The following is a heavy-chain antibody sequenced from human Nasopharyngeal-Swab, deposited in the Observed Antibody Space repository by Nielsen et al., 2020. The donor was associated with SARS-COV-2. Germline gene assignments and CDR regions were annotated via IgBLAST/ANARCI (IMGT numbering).Heavy chain of an antibody. CDR3: ARGAEYGSGPDY. Sequence: WVGQAPGQGLEWMGGIIPIFGTANYAQKFQGRVTITADESTSTAYMELSSLRSEDTAVYYCARGAEYGSGPDYWGQGTLVTVSS. D-gene: IGHD3-10*01. J-gene: IGHJ4*02. V-gene: IGHV1-69*01. CDR2: IIPIFGTA.